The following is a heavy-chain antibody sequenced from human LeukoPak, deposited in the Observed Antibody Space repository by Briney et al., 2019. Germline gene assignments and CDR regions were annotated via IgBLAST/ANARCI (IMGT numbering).Heavy chain of an antibody. Sequence: PSETLSLTCAVYGGSFSGYYWSWIRQPAGKGLEWIGRIYTSGSTNYNPSLKSRVTMSVDTSKNQFSLKLSSVTAADTAVYYCARDLGPTVVTPHYYFDYWGQGTLVTVSS. J-gene: IGHJ4*02. CDR1: GGSFSGYY. V-gene: IGHV4-4*07. D-gene: IGHD4-23*01. CDR2: IYTSGST. CDR3: ARDLGPTVVTPHYYFDY.